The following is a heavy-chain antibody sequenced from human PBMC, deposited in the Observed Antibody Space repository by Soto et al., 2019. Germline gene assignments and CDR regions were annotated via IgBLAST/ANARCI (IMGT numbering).Heavy chain of an antibody. CDR2: IYYSGST. V-gene: IGHV4-39*01. CDR3: ARGTRLHTWNGYDWFLDAFDI. Sequence: QLQLQESGPGLVKPSETLSLTCTVSGGSISSSSYYWGWVRQPPGKGLEWIGNIYYSGSTYYNPSLKSRVTISLDSSKNQFSLKLTSVTAADTTVYYCARGTRLHTWNGYDWFLDAFDIWGQGTMVTVSS. CDR1: GGSISSSSYY. J-gene: IGHJ3*02. D-gene: IGHD5-12*01.